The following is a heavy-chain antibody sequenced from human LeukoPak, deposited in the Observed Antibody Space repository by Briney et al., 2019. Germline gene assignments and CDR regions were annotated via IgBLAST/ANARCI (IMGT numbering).Heavy chain of an antibody. CDR2: INTSGGST. D-gene: IGHD3-10*01. CDR1: GYTFANFG. CDR3: ARDRAQYYFDY. V-gene: IGHV1-46*01. J-gene: IGHJ4*02. Sequence: GASVKVSCKASGYTFANFGITWVRQAPGQRLEWRGIINTSGGSTSDAQKFLGRRTMTRDTSTSTVYMELSSLRSDDTAVYYCARDRAQYYFDYWGQGTLVTVSS.